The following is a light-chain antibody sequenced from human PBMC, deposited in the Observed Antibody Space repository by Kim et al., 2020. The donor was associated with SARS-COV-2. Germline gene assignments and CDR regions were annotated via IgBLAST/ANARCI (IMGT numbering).Light chain of an antibody. CDR3: QSYNRDNVL. CDR2: EDD. Sequence: GRSVTSSCTRSSRGLDYNCVQWYQEGPGGGPTAVIYEDDQIPSGVSDRFSGSIDNSSNSASLTISGLRTEDEADYYCQSYNRDNVLFGGGTQLTVL. V-gene: IGLV6-57*03. J-gene: IGLJ2*01. CDR1: SRGLDYNC.